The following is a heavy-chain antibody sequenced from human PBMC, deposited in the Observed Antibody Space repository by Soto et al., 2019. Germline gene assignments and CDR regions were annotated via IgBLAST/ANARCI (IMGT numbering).Heavy chain of an antibody. J-gene: IGHJ6*02. D-gene: IGHD2-2*01. V-gene: IGHV5-51*01. CDR2: IYPGDSDT. CDR3: ARHYCSSTSCYPVYYYYCGMDV. CDR1: GYSFTSYW. Sequence: GESLKISCKGSGYSFTSYWTGWVRQMPGKGLEWMGIIYPGDSDTRYSPSFQGQVTISADKSISTAYLQWSSLKASDTAMYYCARHYCSSTSCYPVYYYYCGMDVWGQGTTVTVSS.